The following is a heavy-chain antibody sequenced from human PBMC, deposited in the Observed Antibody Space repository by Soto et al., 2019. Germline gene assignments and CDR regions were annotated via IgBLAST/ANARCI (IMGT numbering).Heavy chain of an antibody. Sequence: QVQLVQSGAEVKKPGSSVKDSCKASGGTFSGYTISWVRQAPGQGLEWMGRIIPILSVANYAQKFQGRVTNNADKSTSTAYMELSSLRSEDTAVYYCAAAGDGYYAMDIWGQGTTVTVSS. CDR2: IIPILSVA. D-gene: IGHD4-17*01. V-gene: IGHV1-69*02. J-gene: IGHJ6*02. CDR3: AAAGDGYYAMDI. CDR1: GGTFSGYT.